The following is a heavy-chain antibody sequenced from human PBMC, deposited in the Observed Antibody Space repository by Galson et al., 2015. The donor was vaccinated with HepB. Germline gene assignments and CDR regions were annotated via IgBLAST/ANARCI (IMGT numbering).Heavy chain of an antibody. CDR1: GFTFSSYS. D-gene: IGHD6-19*01. CDR2: ISSSSSYI. J-gene: IGHJ4*02. V-gene: IGHV3-21*01. CDR3: ARELPVAVAGRGGVCDY. Sequence: SLRPSCAASGFTFSSYSMNWVRQAPGKGLEWVSSISSSSSYIYYADSVKGRFTISRDNAKNSLYLQMNSLRAEDTAVYYCARELPVAVAGRGGVCDYWGQGTLVTVSS.